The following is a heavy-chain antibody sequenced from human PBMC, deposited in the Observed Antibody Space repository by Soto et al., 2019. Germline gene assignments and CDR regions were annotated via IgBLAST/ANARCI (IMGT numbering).Heavy chain of an antibody. Sequence: GESLKIFGKGSGCDITSYSMGGVRLIHGKGLEWMGIIYPGDSDTRYSPSFQGQVTISADKSISTAYLQWSSLKASDTAMYYCARHSSGQTFPLDYWGQGTLVTVSS. V-gene: IGHV5-51*01. CDR2: IYPGDSDT. CDR1: GCDITSYS. J-gene: IGHJ4*02. D-gene: IGHD6-19*01. CDR3: ARHSSGQTFPLDY.